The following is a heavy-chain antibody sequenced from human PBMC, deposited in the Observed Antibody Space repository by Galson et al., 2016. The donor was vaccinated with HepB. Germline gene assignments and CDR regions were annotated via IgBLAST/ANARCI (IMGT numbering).Heavy chain of an antibody. Sequence: SVKVSCKASGYTFTSYAIHWVRQAPGQGLEWMGWFNGGSGDTKYSQKFQDRVTITRDTSASTAYMEVNSLRSGDTAVYYCARETSGWYLGWGQGTLVIVSS. CDR1: GYTFTSYA. D-gene: IGHD6-19*01. J-gene: IGHJ4*02. V-gene: IGHV1-3*01. CDR2: FNGGSGDT. CDR3: ARETSGWYLG.